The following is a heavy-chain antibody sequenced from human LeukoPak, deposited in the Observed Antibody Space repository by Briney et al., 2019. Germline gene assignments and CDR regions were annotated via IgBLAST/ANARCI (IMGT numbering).Heavy chain of an antibody. D-gene: IGHD6-13*01. J-gene: IGHJ4*02. CDR2: TRYDGSDK. Sequence: GGSLRLSCAASGFTFSNYGIHWVRQAPGKGLEWVAFTRYDGSDKYYADSVKGRFTISRDSSKNTVYLQMNGLRDEDTAVYYCAKSPYRGGSSWTEFDYWGQGTLVTVSS. CDR1: GFTFSNYG. CDR3: AKSPYRGGSSWTEFDY. V-gene: IGHV3-30*02.